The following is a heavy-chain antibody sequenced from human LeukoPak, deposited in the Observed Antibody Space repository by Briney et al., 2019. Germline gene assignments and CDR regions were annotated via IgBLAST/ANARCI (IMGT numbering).Heavy chain of an antibody. CDR2: INPNSGGT. D-gene: IGHD2-15*01. CDR3: AKYGDIVVVVAALQS. CDR1: GYTFTGYY. J-gene: IGHJ4*02. V-gene: IGHV1-2*02. Sequence: ASVKVSCKASGYTFTGYYMHWVRQAPGQGLEWMGWINPNSGGTNYAQKFQGRVTMTRDTSISTAYMELSRLRSDDTAVYYCAKYGDIVVVVAALQSWGQGTLVTVSS.